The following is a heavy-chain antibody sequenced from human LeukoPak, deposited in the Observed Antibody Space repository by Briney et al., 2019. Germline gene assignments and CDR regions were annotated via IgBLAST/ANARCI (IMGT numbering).Heavy chain of an antibody. D-gene: IGHD6-13*01. CDR3: ARGLQQQLRFDP. J-gene: IGHJ5*02. CDR1: GGTFSSYA. Sequence: GASVKVSCKASGGTFSSYAISWVRQAPGQGLEWMGGIIPIFGTANYAQKFQGRVTITTDESTSTAYMELSSLRSEDTAVYYCARGLQQQLRFDPWGQGTLVTVSS. V-gene: IGHV1-69*05. CDR2: IIPIFGTA.